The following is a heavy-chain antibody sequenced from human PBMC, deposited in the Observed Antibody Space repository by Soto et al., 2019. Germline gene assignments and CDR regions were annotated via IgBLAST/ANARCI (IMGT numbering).Heavy chain of an antibody. Sequence: PSETLSLTCAVYGGSFSGYYWSWIRQPPGKGLEWIGEINHSGSTNYNPSLKSRVTISVDTSKNQFPLKLSSVTAADTAVYYCARGPDYSIYADAFDIWGQGTMVTVSS. CDR3: ARGPDYSIYADAFDI. CDR1: GGSFSGYY. CDR2: INHSGST. V-gene: IGHV4-34*01. J-gene: IGHJ3*02. D-gene: IGHD4-4*01.